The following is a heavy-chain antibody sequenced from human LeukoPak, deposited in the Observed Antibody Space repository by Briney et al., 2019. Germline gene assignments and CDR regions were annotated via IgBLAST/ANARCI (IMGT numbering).Heavy chain of an antibody. CDR1: GFSFTDYP. V-gene: IGHV3-48*02. Sequence: GGSLRLSCATSGFSFTDYPINWVRQAPGKGLEWISNIRTTAEGAKYAYYADSVKGRVTISRDDGKNTLYLHMNSLRDDDTAVYYCATDQRYAFDYWGQGILVTVSS. J-gene: IGHJ4*02. D-gene: IGHD3-9*01. CDR2: IRTTAEGAKYA. CDR3: ATDQRYAFDY.